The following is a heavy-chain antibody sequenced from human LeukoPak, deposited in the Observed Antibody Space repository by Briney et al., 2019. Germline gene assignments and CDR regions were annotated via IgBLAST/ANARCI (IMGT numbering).Heavy chain of an antibody. CDR2: ISTSGSII. D-gene: IGHD3-22*01. V-gene: IGHV3-48*03. CDR3: VRRGYYDSSGYLFDY. J-gene: IGHJ4*02. CDR1: GFIFSRYE. Sequence: GGSLRLSCVASGFIFSRYEMNWVRQVPGKGLEWVSYISTSGSIISYADSVKGRFTISRDNAKNSLYLQMNSLGAEDTALYYCVRRGYYDSSGYLFDYWGQGTLVTVSS.